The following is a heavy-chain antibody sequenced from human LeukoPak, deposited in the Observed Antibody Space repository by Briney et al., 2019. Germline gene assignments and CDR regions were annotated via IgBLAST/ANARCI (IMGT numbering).Heavy chain of an antibody. CDR3: ARGREGQQLVLGNFDY. CDR2: IIPIFGTA. D-gene: IGHD6-13*01. Sequence: SVKVSCKASGGTFSSYAISWVRQAPGQGLEWMGGIIPIFGTANYAQKFQGRVTITTDESTSTAYMELSSLRSEDTAVYYCARGREGQQLVLGNFDYWGQGTLVTVSS. CDR1: GGTFSSYA. J-gene: IGHJ4*02. V-gene: IGHV1-69*05.